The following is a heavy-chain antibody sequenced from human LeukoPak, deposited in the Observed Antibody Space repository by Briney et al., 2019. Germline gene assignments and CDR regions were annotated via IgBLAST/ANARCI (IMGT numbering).Heavy chain of an antibody. CDR1: GGTFSSYA. CDR3: ARAAYDILTGPLDY. J-gene: IGHJ4*02. CDR2: IIPIFGTA. V-gene: IGHV1-69*13. Sequence: ASVKVSCKASGGTFSSYAISWVRQAPGQGLEWMGGIIPIFGTANYAQKFQGRVTITADESTSTAYMELSSLRSEDTAVYYCARAAYDILTGPLDYWGQGTLVTVSS. D-gene: IGHD3-9*01.